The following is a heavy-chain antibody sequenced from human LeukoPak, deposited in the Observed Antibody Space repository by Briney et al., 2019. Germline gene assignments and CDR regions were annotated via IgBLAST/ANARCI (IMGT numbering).Heavy chain of an antibody. Sequence: PSETLSLTCTVSGGSISSYYWSWIRQPPGKGLECIGYISYTGSTNYSPSLKSRITISVDTPKNQLSLKLSSVTAADTAMYYCARGLWEYQLLSPFDYWGQGTLVTVSS. V-gene: IGHV4-59*01. CDR3: ARGLWEYQLLSPFDY. D-gene: IGHD2-2*01. J-gene: IGHJ4*02. CDR1: GGSISSYY. CDR2: ISYTGST.